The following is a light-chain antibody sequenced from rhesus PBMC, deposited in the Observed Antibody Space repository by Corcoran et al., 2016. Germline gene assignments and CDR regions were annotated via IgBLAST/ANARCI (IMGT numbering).Light chain of an antibody. J-gene: IGKJ4*01. V-gene: IGKV2-90*01. CDR3: MKGIQLPLT. Sequence: DIVMTQTPLSLLVTSGEPASISCKSSQSLLHSGGKTYLDWYLQKPGQSPQLLFHEVSNRASGVPDRCRGGGSGTYFKLKIGRVEAGDVGVYYCMKGIQLPLTFGGGTKVEIK. CDR2: EVS. CDR1: QSLLHSGGKTY.